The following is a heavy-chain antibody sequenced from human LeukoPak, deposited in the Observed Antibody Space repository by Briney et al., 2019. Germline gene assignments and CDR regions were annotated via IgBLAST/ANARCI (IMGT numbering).Heavy chain of an antibody. CDR2: ISGSGGST. J-gene: IGHJ4*02. CDR3: AKDSGYCSGGSCYEFPEGY. V-gene: IGHV3-23*01. D-gene: IGHD2-15*01. CDR1: GFTFSSYA. Sequence: GGSLRLSCAASGFTFSSYAMSWVRQALGKGLEWVSAISGSGGSTYYADSVKGRFTISRDNSKNTLYLQMNSLRAEDTAVYYCAKDSGYCSGGSCYEFPEGYWGQGTLVTVSS.